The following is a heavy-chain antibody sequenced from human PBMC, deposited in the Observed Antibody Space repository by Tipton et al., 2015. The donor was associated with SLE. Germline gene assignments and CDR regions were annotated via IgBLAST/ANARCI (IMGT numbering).Heavy chain of an antibody. Sequence: SLRLSCAASGFTFSSYWMSWVRQAPGKGLEWVANVKQDGSEKYYVDSVKGRFTISRDNAKNSLYLQMNSLRAEDTAVYYCATQRCSGGSCYDYWGQGTLVTVSS. CDR2: VKQDGSEK. V-gene: IGHV3-7*03. J-gene: IGHJ4*02. D-gene: IGHD2-15*01. CDR1: GFTFSSYW. CDR3: ATQRCSGGSCYDY.